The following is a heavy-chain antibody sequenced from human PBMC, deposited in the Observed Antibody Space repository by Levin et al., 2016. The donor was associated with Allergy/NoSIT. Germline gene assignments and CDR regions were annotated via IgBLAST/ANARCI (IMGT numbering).Heavy chain of an antibody. J-gene: IGHJ2*01. D-gene: IGHD4-23*01. Sequence: SETLSLTCTVSGGSVSSGSYYWSWIRQPPGKGLEWIGYIYYSGSTNYNPSLKSRVTISVDTSKNQFSLKLSSVTAADTAVYYCARDQGPEDYGGNSGWYFDLWGRGTLVTVSS. CDR2: IYYSGST. CDR1: GGSVSSGSYY. V-gene: IGHV4-61*01. CDR3: ARDQGPEDYGGNSGWYFDL.